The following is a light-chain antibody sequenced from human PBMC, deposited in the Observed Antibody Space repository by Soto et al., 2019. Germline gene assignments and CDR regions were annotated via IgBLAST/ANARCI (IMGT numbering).Light chain of an antibody. CDR1: SXDVGGYNY. Sequence: QSALTQPASVSGSPGQSIAISCTGTSXDVGGYNYVSWYQQHPGKAPKLLLSEVSNRPSGVSDRFSGSKSGNTASLTISGLQTQDEADYYCSSFTSAYTLVCGTGTKGTVL. J-gene: IGLJ1*01. V-gene: IGLV2-14*01. CDR3: SSFTSAYTLV. CDR2: EVS.